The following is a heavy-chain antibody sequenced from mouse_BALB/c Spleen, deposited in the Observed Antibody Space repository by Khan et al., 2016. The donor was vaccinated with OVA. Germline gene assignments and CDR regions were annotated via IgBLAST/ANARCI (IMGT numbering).Heavy chain of an antibody. J-gene: IGHJ3*01. D-gene: IGHD1-1*01. CDR2: ISSGGSYT. CDR1: GFTFSTYG. V-gene: IGHV5-6*01. CDR3: GGLAYYYNSEGFAY. Sequence: EVQLVESGGDLVKPGGSLKLSCAASGFTFSTYGMSWVRQTPEKGLEWVATISSGGSYTYYPDSVKGRFTISRDNAKNILNLQMRSLKSADTAMYHLGGLAYYYNSEGFAYWGQGTLVTVSA.